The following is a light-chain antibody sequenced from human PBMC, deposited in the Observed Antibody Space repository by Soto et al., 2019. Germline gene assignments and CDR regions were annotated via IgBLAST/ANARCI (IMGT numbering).Light chain of an antibody. Sequence: EIVMTQTPATLSVSPGAGATLSCRASQSVNSDLAWYQLKPCQAPRLLIYGASTRATGSPARFSGSGSGTECTLTISSLQSEDIADYYCQQYNNWPRTFGQGTQVEIK. J-gene: IGKJ1*01. CDR1: QSVNSD. CDR2: GAS. V-gene: IGKV3-15*01. CDR3: QQYNNWPRT.